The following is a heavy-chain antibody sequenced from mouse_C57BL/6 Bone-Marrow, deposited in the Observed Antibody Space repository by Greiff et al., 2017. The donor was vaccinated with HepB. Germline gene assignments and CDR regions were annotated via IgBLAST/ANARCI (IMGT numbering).Heavy chain of an antibody. CDR1: EYEFPSHD. V-gene: IGHV5-2*01. J-gene: IGHJ4*01. Sequence: VQLKESGGGLVQPGESLKLSCESNEYEFPSHDMSWVRQTPEKRLELVAAINSDGGSTYYPDTMERRFIISRDTTKKTLYLQMSSLRSEDTALYYCARDGGLGYAMDYWGQGTSVTVSS. D-gene: IGHD3-1*01. CDR3: ARDGGLGYAMDY. CDR2: INSDGGST.